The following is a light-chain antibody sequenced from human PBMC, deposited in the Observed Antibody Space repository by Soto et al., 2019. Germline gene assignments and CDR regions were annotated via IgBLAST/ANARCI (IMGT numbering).Light chain of an antibody. J-gene: IGKJ1*01. CDR2: GAS. CDR3: QQYVTWT. Sequence: EIGLTQSPGTLSLSPGERATLSCRASQSVSSSYLAWYQQKPGQAPRLLIYGASSRATGIPDRFSGSGSGTDFTLTISRLEPEDFAVYYCQQYVTWTFGQGTKVDIK. CDR1: QSVSSSY. V-gene: IGKV3-20*01.